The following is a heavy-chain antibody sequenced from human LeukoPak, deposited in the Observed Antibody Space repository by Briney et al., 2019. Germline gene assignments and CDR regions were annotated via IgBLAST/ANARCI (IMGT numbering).Heavy chain of an antibody. J-gene: IGHJ4*02. CDR1: GFTISSYG. D-gene: IGHD3-16*02. CDR2: IQYDGNNK. CDR3: AGGSGVIDHDY. Sequence: GGSLRLSCAASGFTISSYGMHWVRQTPGKGLEWVTFIQYDGNNKYYTDSVKGRFTISRDNAKNSLYLQMNSLRAEDTAVYYCAGGSGVIDHDYWGQGTLVTVSS. V-gene: IGHV3-30*02.